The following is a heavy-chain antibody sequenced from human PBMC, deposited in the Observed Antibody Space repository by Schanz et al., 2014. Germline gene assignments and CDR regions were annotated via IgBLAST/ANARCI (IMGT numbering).Heavy chain of an antibody. CDR3: AKGLYYDNTGGGFDY. V-gene: IGHV3-64*04. J-gene: IGHJ4*02. Sequence: VQLVESGGYLVQPGGSLRLSCSASGFTFSSYAMHWVRQASGKGLEYVSAITRSGGGTYYSDSVKGRFTISRDNSKTTLSLQMNSLRAEDTAVYYCAKGLYYDNTGGGFDYWGQGTLVTVSS. CDR1: GFTFSSYA. CDR2: ITRSGGGT. D-gene: IGHD3-16*01.